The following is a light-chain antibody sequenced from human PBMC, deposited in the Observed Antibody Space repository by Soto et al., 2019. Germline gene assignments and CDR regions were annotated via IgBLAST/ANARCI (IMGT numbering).Light chain of an antibody. V-gene: IGKV3-15*01. CDR2: GAS. CDR3: QQYNNWPLT. Sequence: EMVMTQSPATLSVSPGERATLSCRASQSVSSTLAWYQQKPGQAPRLLIYGASTRATGIPARFSGSGSGTEFTLTISSLQSEDFAVYYCQQYNNWPLTFGGGTKV. J-gene: IGKJ4*01. CDR1: QSVSST.